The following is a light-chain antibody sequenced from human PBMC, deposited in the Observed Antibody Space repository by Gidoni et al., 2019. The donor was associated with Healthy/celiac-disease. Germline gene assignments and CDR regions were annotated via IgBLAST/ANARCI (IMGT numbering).Light chain of an antibody. V-gene: IGLV3-1*01. J-gene: IGLJ3*02. CDR3: QAWDSSTAV. CDR1: KLGDKY. CDR2: QDS. Sequence: GDKLGDKYACWYQQKPGQSPVLVIYQDSKRPSGIPERFSGSNSGNTATLTISGTQAMDEADYYCQAWDSSTAVFGGGTKLTVL.